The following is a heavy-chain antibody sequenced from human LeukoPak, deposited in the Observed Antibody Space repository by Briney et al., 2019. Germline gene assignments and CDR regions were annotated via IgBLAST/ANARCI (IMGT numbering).Heavy chain of an antibody. CDR3: ARERTPHYFGMDV. J-gene: IGHJ6*02. D-gene: IGHD1/OR15-1a*01. CDR1: GGSMDSGGHS. CDR2: IDHSGNT. V-gene: IGHV4-30-2*06. Sequence: SETLSLTCVVSGGSMDSGGHSWTWIRQSPGKGQEWVGDIDHSGNTNYNPSLKSRATISVDRSKNQFSLTLTSLTAADTAIYFCARERTPHYFGMDVWGQGTTVTVSS.